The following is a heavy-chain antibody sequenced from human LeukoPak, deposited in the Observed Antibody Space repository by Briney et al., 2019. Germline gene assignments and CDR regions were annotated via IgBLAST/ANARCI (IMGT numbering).Heavy chain of an antibody. J-gene: IGHJ4*02. CDR1: GGSIHSYY. Sequence: SETLSLTCTVSGGSIHSYYWTWIRQPPGKGLEWIGNIYYSGSTNYNPSLKSRVTISVDTSKNQFSLKLSSVTAADTAVYYCATSRSGYYGYYFDYWGQGTLVTVSS. D-gene: IGHD3-3*01. CDR3: ATSRSGYYGYYFDY. CDR2: IYYSGST. V-gene: IGHV4-59*01.